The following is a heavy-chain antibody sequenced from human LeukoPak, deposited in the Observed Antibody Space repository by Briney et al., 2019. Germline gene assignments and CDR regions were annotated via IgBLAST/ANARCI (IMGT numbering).Heavy chain of an antibody. CDR1: GFTFSSYS. CDR2: ISSSSSTI. D-gene: IGHD3-16*02. CDR3: AREKAARDYDYIWGSYRQAPFDY. J-gene: IGHJ4*02. Sequence: PGGSLRLSCAASGFTFSSYSMNWVRQAPGKGLEWVSYISSSSSTIYYADSVKGRFTISRDNAKNSLYLHMNSLRAEDTAVYYCAREKAARDYDYIWGSYRQAPFDYWGQGTLVTVSS. V-gene: IGHV3-48*01.